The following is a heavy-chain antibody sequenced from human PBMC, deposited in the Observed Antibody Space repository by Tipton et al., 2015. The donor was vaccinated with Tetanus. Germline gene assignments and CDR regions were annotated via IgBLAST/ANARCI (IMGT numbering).Heavy chain of an antibody. CDR3: TRANHEFPKKGPFDS. V-gene: IGHV4-61*05. CDR2: ISDSGLS. J-gene: IGHJ4*02. CDR1: GASIISSSYF. Sequence: TLSLTCTVSGASIISSSYFWGWIRQPPGKGLEWLAYISDSGLSNSNYFLKSRITISRDTSRNQFSLKLTSVTAADTAVYYCTRANHEFPKKGPFDSWGQGTLVIVSS. D-gene: IGHD3-10*01.